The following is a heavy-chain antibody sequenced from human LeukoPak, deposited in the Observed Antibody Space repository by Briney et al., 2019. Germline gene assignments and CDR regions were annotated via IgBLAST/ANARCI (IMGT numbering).Heavy chain of an antibody. CDR2: IQYTGST. D-gene: IGHD3-22*01. J-gene: IGHJ4*02. V-gene: IGHV4-61*01. Sequence: SETLSLTCTVSGDSVSGISFYWSWIRQPPGKGLQYIGYIQYTGSTNYNPSLKSRVTISVDTSKNQFSLKLSSVTAADTAVYYCARYYDRSGYWSTPHFDYWGQGTLVTVSS. CDR3: ARYYDRSGYWSTPHFDY. CDR1: GDSVSGISFY.